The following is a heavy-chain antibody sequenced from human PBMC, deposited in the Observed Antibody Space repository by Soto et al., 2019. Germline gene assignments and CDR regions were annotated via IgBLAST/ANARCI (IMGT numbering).Heavy chain of an antibody. CDR1: GYTLTSYG. CDR3: ARGGYYDSSGSRNYYYYGMNV. Sequence: ASVKVSCKASGYTLTSYGTSWVRQAPGQGLEWLGWISAYDGNTNYAQILQGRVSMTTDTSTSTAYMELRSLRSDDTAVYYCARGGYYDSSGSRNYYYYGMNVWGQGTTIKSP. D-gene: IGHD3-22*01. J-gene: IGHJ6*02. V-gene: IGHV1-18*01. CDR2: ISAYDGNT.